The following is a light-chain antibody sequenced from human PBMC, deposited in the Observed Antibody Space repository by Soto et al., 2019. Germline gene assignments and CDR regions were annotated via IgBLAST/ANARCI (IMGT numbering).Light chain of an antibody. CDR1: QSIGKH. J-gene: IGKJ5*01. CDR3: QQSYSSPTT. CDR2: GAS. V-gene: IGKV1-39*01. Sequence: DIQMTQSPSFLSASVGDRVTITCRASQSIGKHLNWYQQKPGKAPKFLIYGASTLQSGVPSRFTGSGSGTDFTLTVNSLQPEDFATYYCQQSYSSPTTFGQRTRLEIK.